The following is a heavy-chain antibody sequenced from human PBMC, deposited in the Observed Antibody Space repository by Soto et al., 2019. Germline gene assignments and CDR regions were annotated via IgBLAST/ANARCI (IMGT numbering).Heavy chain of an antibody. J-gene: IGHJ5*02. CDR2: ISGSGGST. CDR1: GFTFSSYA. CDR3: AKTKGYYDSSGYFNWFDP. Sequence: GGSLRLSCAASGFTFSSYAMSWVRQAPGKGLEWVSTISGSGGSTYYADSVKGRFTISRDNSKNTLYLQINSLRAEDTAVYYCAKTKGYYDSSGYFNWFDPWGQGTLVTVSS. D-gene: IGHD3-22*01. V-gene: IGHV3-23*01.